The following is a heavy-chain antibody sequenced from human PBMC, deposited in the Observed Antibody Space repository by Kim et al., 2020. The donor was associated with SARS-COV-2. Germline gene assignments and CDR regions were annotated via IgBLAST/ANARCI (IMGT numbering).Heavy chain of an antibody. D-gene: IGHD1-26*01. Sequence: ASVKVSCKVSGYTLTELSMHWVRQAPGKGLEWMGGFDPEDGETIYAQKFQGRVTMTEDTSTDTAYMELSSLRSEDTAVYYCATGPVVAATNWFDPWGQGTLVTVSS. CDR1: GYTLTELS. CDR3: ATGPVVAATNWFDP. V-gene: IGHV1-24*01. CDR2: FDPEDGET. J-gene: IGHJ5*02.